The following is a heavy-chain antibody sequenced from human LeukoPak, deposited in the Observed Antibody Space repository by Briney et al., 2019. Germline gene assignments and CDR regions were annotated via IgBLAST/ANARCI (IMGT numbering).Heavy chain of an antibody. D-gene: IGHD3-22*01. CDR2: INSGGGST. Sequence: ASVKVSCKASGYTFTNYYVHWVRQAPGQGLEWMGIINSGGGSTSNAQKFQGRVTMTRDTSTSTVYMELSSLRSEDTAVYYCARGTYYHDSSDLDXXGQGXXVTV. CDR3: ARGTYYHDSSDLDX. J-gene: IGHJ4*02. V-gene: IGHV1-46*03. CDR1: GYTFTNYY.